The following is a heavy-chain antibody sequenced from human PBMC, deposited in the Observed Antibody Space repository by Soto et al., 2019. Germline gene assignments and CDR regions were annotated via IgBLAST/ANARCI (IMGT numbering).Heavy chain of an antibody. CDR3: ASSLYNSSSFDY. J-gene: IGHJ4*02. CDR1: GFTFTGYY. Sequence: ASVKVSCKASGFTFTGYYIHWVRQAPGQGLEWMGWINPNSGGTSYAQNFQGRVTMTRDTSISTAYMELSRLRSDDTAVYYCASSLYNSSSFDYCGQGPLVTVSS. CDR2: INPNSGGT. V-gene: IGHV1-2*02. D-gene: IGHD6-13*01.